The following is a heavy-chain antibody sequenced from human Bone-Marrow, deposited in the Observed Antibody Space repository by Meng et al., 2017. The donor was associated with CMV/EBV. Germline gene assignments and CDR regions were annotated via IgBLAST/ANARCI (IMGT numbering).Heavy chain of an antibody. V-gene: IGHV1-46*01. CDR1: GYTFTSYS. CDR2: INPTGGST. CDR3: ARGSSSAWYPFDY. D-gene: IGHD6-19*01. J-gene: IGHJ4*02. Sequence: QVQLVQSGAEVKNPGASVKVSCKASGYTFTSYSIHWVRQAPGQGLEWMGIINPTGGSTSYAQKFQGRVTMARDTSTSTVYMELSSLRSEDTAIYFCARGSSSAWYPFDYWGQGTLVTVSS.